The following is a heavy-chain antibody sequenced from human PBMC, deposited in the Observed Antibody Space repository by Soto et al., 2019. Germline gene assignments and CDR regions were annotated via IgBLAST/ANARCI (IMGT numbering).Heavy chain of an antibody. J-gene: IGHJ4*02. Sequence: ASVKVSCKASGYTFTGYYMHWVRQAPGQGLEWMGWINPNSGGTNYAQKFQGWVTMTRDTSISTAYMELSRLRSDDTAVYYCAREQRDSSSSRNIDYWGQGTLVTVSS. D-gene: IGHD6-6*01. CDR1: GYTFTGYY. V-gene: IGHV1-2*04. CDR3: AREQRDSSSSRNIDY. CDR2: INPNSGGT.